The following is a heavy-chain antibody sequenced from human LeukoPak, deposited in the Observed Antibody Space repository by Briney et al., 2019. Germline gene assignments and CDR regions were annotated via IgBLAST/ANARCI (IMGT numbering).Heavy chain of an antibody. CDR3: ARHATDDFWRVRDYYYYYMDV. J-gene: IGHJ6*03. D-gene: IGHD3/OR15-3a*01. V-gene: IGHV1-46*01. Sequence: ASVKVSCKASGYTFTSYYMHWVGQAPGQGLEAMGIINPSGGSTHSQPKVQGRVHITSDTSTRTVYLELGSLGSADTAVYYCARHATDDFWRVRDYYYYYMDVWRKGTTVTVSS. CDR2: INPSGGST. CDR1: GYTFTSYY.